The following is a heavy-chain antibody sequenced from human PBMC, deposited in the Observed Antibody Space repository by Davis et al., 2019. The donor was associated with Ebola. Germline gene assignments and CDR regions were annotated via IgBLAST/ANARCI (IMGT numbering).Heavy chain of an antibody. V-gene: IGHV3-48*03. Sequence: GGSLRLSCAASGFTFSSYEMNWVRQAPGKGLEWVSYISSSCSTIYYADSVKGRFTISRDNAKNSLYLQMNSLRAEDTAVYYCARDLSRMGYYYYGMDVWGQGTTVTVSS. CDR1: GFTFSSYE. CDR3: ARDLSRMGYYYYGMDV. CDR2: ISSSCSTI. D-gene: IGHD2-8*01. J-gene: IGHJ6*02.